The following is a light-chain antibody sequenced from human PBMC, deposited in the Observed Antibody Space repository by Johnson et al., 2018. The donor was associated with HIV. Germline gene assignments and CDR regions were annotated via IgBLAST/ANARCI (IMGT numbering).Light chain of an antibody. CDR3: GTWDSSLSAGV. J-gene: IGLJ1*01. CDR1: SSNIGKNY. CDR2: ENT. Sequence: QSVLTQPPSASAAPGQKVTISCSGSSSNIGKNYVSWYQLLPGTAPKLLIYENTTRPSGIPDRFSGSKSGTSATLGITGLQTGDEADYYCGTWDSSLSAGVFGTGTKVTVL. V-gene: IGLV1-51*02.